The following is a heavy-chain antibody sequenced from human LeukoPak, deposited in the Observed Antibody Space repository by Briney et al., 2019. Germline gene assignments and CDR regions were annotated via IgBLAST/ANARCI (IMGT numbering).Heavy chain of an antibody. CDR1: GFTFSSYA. CDR2: ISDSGGST. V-gene: IGHV3-23*01. Sequence: PGGSLRLSCAASGFTFSSYAMSWVRQAPGKGLEWVSAISDSGGSTYYADSVKGRFTISRDNSKNTLYLQMNSLRAEDTAVYYCAKAPLRTFAFDIWGQGTMVTVSS. J-gene: IGHJ3*02. CDR3: AKAPLRTFAFDI. D-gene: IGHD4-17*01.